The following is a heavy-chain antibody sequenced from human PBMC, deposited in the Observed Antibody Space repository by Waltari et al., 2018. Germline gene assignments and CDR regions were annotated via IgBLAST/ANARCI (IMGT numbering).Heavy chain of an antibody. CDR3: ARDRGVVPAALLDY. Sequence: QVQLVESGGGVVQPGRSLRLSCAASGFTFCSYAMHWVRQAPGKGLEWVAVISYDGSNKYYADSVKGRFTISRDNSKNPLYLQMNSLRAEDTAVYYCARDRGVVPAALLDYWGQGTLVTVSS. CDR1: GFTFCSYA. V-gene: IGHV3-30*01. D-gene: IGHD2-2*01. J-gene: IGHJ4*02. CDR2: ISYDGSNK.